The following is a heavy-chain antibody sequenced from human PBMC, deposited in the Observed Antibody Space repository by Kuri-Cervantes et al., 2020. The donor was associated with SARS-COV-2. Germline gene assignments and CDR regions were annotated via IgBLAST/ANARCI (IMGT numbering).Heavy chain of an antibody. CDR2: ISYDGSNK. CDR3: KGEDVVVPAALASGVDV. Sequence: GGSLRLSCAASGFTFSSYALYWVRQAPGTGLEWVAVISYDGSNKYYADSVKGRFTISRDNSKNTLYLQMNSLRAEDTAVYYCKGEDVVVPAALASGVDVCGQGTTVVASS. J-gene: IGHJ6*02. CDR1: GFTFSSYA. D-gene: IGHD2-2*01. V-gene: IGHV3-30*01.